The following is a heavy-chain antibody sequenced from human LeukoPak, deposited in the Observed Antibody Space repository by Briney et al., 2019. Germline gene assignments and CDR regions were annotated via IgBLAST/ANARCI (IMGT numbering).Heavy chain of an antibody. CDR3: AIHHYGSGSSPFDY. CDR2: INHSGST. D-gene: IGHD3-10*01. J-gene: IGHJ4*02. CDR1: GGSFSGYY. V-gene: IGHV4-34*01. Sequence: PSETLSLTCAVYGGSFSGYYWSWIRQPPGKGLEWIGEINHSGSTNYNPSLKSRVTISVDTSKNQFSLKLSSVTAADTAVYYCAIHHYGSGSSPFDYWGQGTLVTVSS.